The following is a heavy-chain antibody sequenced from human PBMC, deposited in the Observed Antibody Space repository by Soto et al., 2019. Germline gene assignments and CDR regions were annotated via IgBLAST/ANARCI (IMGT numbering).Heavy chain of an antibody. CDR2: IHHSGTT. J-gene: IGHJ5*02. V-gene: IGHV4-31*03. D-gene: IGHD6-13*01. Sequence: QLQLQESGPGLVEPSQTLSLTCTVSGGSISGVGYYWGWIRQHPGKGLEWIGYIHHSGTTYYNQSLKSRVSVSVDTSTTQSSLKLSSVTAAAAAVDYCAWAWTAGAGWATWFDLWGQGTLVTVSS. CDR3: AWAWTAGAGWATWFDL. CDR1: GGSISGVGYY.